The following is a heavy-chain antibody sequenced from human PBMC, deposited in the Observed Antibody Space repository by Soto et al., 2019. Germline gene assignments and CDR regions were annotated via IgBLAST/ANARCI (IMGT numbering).Heavy chain of an antibody. D-gene: IGHD2-8*01. CDR3: ARDIGAGQGVGKNSAVDWYFDL. V-gene: IGHV3-9*01. J-gene: IGHJ2*01. CDR2: INWNSAAI. Sequence: EVQLVESGGGLVQPGRSLRLSCAASGFTFDDYAMHWVRQVPGKGLEWVSGINWNSAAIGYADSVKGRFTISRENTKNSLYLQMNSLRAEDTALYYCARDIGAGQGVGKNSAVDWYFDLWGRGTLVTVSS. CDR1: GFTFDDYA.